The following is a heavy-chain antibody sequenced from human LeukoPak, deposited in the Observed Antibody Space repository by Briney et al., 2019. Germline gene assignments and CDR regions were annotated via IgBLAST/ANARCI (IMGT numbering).Heavy chain of an antibody. CDR3: ARVGSGITMVRGVINSYYFDY. D-gene: IGHD3-10*01. J-gene: IGHJ4*02. CDR1: GYTFTGYY. Sequence: ASVKVSCKASGYTFTGYYMHWVRQAPGQGLEWMGWINPNSGGTNYAQKFQGRVTMTRDTSISTAYMELSRLRSDDTAVYYCARVGSGITMVRGVINSYYFDYWGQGTLVTVSS. V-gene: IGHV1-2*02. CDR2: INPNSGGT.